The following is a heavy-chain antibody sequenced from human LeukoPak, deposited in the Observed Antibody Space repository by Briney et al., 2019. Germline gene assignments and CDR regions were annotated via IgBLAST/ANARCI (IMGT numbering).Heavy chain of an antibody. CDR3: ARPAYSNGSNFDY. Sequence: GESLKISCKGSGYSFTSYWIGWVRQMPGKGLEWTGIIYPGDSDTRCGPSFQGQVTISADKSISTAYLQWSSLKASDTAMYYCARPAYSNGSNFDYWGQGTLVTVSS. CDR1: GYSFTSYW. V-gene: IGHV5-51*01. CDR2: IYPGDSDT. D-gene: IGHD6-19*01. J-gene: IGHJ4*02.